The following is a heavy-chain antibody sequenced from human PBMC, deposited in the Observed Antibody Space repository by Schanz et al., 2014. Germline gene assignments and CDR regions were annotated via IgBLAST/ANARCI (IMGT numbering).Heavy chain of an antibody. J-gene: IGHJ4*02. D-gene: IGHD1-26*01. V-gene: IGHV3-23*04. CDR3: AKERLVAATGRAFDS. Sequence: EVQLVESGGGLIQPGGSLRLSCAVSGFTFSRYALSWVRQAPGKGLEWVSGISGSTGRTYYADSVQGRFTISRDNSRNRLYLQLNSLRAEDTAVYYCAKERLVAATGRAFDSWGQGTLVTVSS. CDR2: ISGSTGRT. CDR1: GFTFSRYA.